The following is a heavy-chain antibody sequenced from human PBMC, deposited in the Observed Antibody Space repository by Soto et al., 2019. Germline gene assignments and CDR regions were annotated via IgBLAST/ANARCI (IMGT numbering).Heavy chain of an antibody. D-gene: IGHD3-16*01. CDR3: ARGGVAARRFDY. Sequence: EVQLLESGGGFVQPGGSLRLSCAASGFTFSSHSMSWVRQAPGKGLEWVSSIGGSGANIYYADSMKGRFTFSRDNSKNTLYLQMSSLRAEDTALYYCARGGVAARRFDYWGQGTLVTVSS. CDR2: IGGSGANI. V-gene: IGHV3-23*01. CDR1: GFTFSSHS. J-gene: IGHJ4*02.